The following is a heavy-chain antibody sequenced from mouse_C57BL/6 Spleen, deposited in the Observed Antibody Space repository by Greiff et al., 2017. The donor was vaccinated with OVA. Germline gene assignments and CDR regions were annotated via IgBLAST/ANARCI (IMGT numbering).Heavy chain of an antibody. D-gene: IGHD2-4*01. CDR3: ARRSYDYDAWFAY. CDR1: GYTFTDYY. V-gene: IGHV1-26*01. J-gene: IGHJ3*01. CDR2: INPNNGGT. Sequence: EVQLQQSGPELVKPGASVKISCKASGYTFTDYYMNWVKQSHGKSLEWIGDINPNNGGTSYNQKFKGKATLTVDKSSSTAYMELRSLTSEDSAVYYCARRSYDYDAWFAYWGKGTLVTVSA.